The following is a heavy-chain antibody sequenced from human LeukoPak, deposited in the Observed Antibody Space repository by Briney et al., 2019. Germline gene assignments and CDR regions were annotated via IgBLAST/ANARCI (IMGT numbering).Heavy chain of an antibody. D-gene: IGHD3-16*01. Sequence: ASVKVSCKVSGFDFTSYGISWVRQAPGQGLEWMGWISAYNGNTHYAQKFQGRVTMTTDTSASTAYMELRSLTSDDTAVYYCAREPKSLGDLFYIDYWGQGMLVAVSS. J-gene: IGHJ4*02. CDR1: GFDFTSYG. CDR3: AREPKSLGDLFYIDY. V-gene: IGHV1-18*01. CDR2: ISAYNGNT.